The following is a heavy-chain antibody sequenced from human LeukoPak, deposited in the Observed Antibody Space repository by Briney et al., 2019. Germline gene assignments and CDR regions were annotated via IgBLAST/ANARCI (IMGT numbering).Heavy chain of an antibody. V-gene: IGHV3-7*01. J-gene: IGHJ4*02. Sequence: GGSLRLSCAASGFTFSSYWMSWVRQAPGKGLEWVANIKQDGSEKYYVDSVKGRFTISRDNAKNSLYLQMNSLRAEGTAVYYCARAPSTYVWGSYRPAYFDYWGQGTLVTVSS. CDR1: GFTFSSYW. CDR3: ARAPSTYVWGSYRPAYFDY. D-gene: IGHD3-16*02. CDR2: IKQDGSEK.